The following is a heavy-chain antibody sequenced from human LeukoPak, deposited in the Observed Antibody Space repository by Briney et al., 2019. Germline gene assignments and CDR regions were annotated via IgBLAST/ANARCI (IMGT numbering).Heavy chain of an antibody. Sequence: GGSLRLSCAASGFTFSSYAMSWVRQAPGKGLEWVSAISGSGGSTYYADSVKGRFTISRDNSKNTPYLQMNSLKAEDTAVYYCAKDRRTIFGVVLPRLRYFDYWGQGTLVTVSS. CDR2: ISGSGGST. V-gene: IGHV3-23*01. CDR1: GFTFSSYA. J-gene: IGHJ4*02. D-gene: IGHD3-3*01. CDR3: AKDRRTIFGVVLPRLRYFDY.